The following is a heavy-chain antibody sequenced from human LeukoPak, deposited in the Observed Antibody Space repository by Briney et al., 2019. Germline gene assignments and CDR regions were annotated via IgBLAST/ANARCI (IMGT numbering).Heavy chain of an antibody. CDR2: IRYDVSNK. V-gene: IGHV3-30*02. CDR3: AKDGKTRNWNYFQAKAVD. J-gene: IGHJ4*02. D-gene: IGHD1-7*01. Sequence: GGSLRLSCAASGFTFSSYGMHWVRQAPGKGLEWVAFIRYDVSNKYYADSVKGRFTISRDNSKNTLYLQVNSLRAEDTAIYYCAKDGKTRNWNYFQAKAVDWGQGTLVTVSS. CDR1: GFTFSSYG.